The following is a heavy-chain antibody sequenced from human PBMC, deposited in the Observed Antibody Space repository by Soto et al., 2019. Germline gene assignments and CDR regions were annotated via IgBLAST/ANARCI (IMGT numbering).Heavy chain of an antibody. V-gene: IGHV4-59*08. CDR2: IYYSGST. J-gene: IGHJ6*03. CDR1: GGSISSYY. Sequence: SETLSLTCTVSGGSISSYYWSWIRQPPGKGLEWIGYIYYSGSTNYNPSLKSRVTISVDTSKNQFSLKLSSVTAADTAVYYCARRAQTGLYYYYYMDVWGKGTTVTVSS. CDR3: ARRAQTGLYYYYYMDV.